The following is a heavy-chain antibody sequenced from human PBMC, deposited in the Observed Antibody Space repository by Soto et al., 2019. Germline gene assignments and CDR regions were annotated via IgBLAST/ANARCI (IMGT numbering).Heavy chain of an antibody. D-gene: IGHD1-26*01. CDR1: GFTFSSYV. J-gene: IGHJ5*02. Sequence: QVQLVESGGGVVQPGRSLRLSCAASGFTFSSYVMHWVRQAPGKGLEWVAVIAYDGSKKYYADSVKGRFTISRDNSKNPLHLQMYSLRAEDTAVYYLARDVGGFDPWGQGTLV. CDR2: IAYDGSKK. V-gene: IGHV3-30*03. CDR3: ARDVGGFDP.